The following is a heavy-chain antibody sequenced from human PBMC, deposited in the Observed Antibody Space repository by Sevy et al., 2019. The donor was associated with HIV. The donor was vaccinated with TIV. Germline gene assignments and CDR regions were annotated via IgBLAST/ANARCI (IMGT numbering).Heavy chain of an antibody. CDR1: GKTLTALA. CDR3: AGTKDYYDNSRDPFDY. Sequence: ASVKVSCKVSGKTLTALAILWVRQAPGKGLEWMATYDPEDAETYYAQRFQGRVTMTEDTSTDTAYMEMSSLGSEDTAVFYCAGTKDYYDNSRDPFDYWGQGTLVTVSS. D-gene: IGHD3-22*01. J-gene: IGHJ4*02. CDR2: YDPEDAET. V-gene: IGHV1-24*01.